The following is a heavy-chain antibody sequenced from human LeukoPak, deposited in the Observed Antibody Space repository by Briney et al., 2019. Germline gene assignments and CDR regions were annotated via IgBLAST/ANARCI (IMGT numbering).Heavy chain of an antibody. D-gene: IGHD5-24*01. J-gene: IGHJ4*02. CDR2: IYYSGSI. CDR1: GRSFSSGSYY. Sequence: PSQTLSLTCTVSGRSFSSGSYYCSWLRQPPGRGLEWFGHIYYSGSIYYSPSLKSRVTISVDTSKNQFSLKLSSVTAADTAVYYCARIPVGRDAYKRSDSWGQGTLVTVSS. CDR3: ARIPVGRDAYKRSDS. V-gene: IGHV4-61*01.